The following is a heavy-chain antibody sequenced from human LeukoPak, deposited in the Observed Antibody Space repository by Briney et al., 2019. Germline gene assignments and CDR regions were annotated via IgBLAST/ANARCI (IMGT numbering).Heavy chain of an antibody. J-gene: IGHJ4*02. CDR2: IYHSGST. CDR3: ARVAYGSGSRLIDC. V-gene: IGHV4-30-2*01. CDR1: GGSISSGGYS. D-gene: IGHD3-10*01. Sequence: PSQTLSLTCAVSGGSISSGGYSWSWIRQPPGKGLEWIGYIYHSGSTYYNPSLKSRVTISVDTSKNQFSLKLTSVTAADTAVYYCARVAYGSGSRLIDCWGQGTLVTISS.